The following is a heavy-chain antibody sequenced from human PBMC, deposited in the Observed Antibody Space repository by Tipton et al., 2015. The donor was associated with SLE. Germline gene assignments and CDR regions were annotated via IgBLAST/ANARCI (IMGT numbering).Heavy chain of an antibody. CDR1: GFTFSSYE. Sequence: GSLRLSCAASGFTFSSYEMNWVRQAPGKGLEWVSYISSSGSTIYYADSVKGRFTISRDDAKNSLYLQMNSLRAEDTAVYYCARGTRYYGSGSPPLNYWGQGTLVTVSS. D-gene: IGHD3-10*01. CDR3: ARGTRYYGSGSPPLNY. CDR2: ISSSGSTI. J-gene: IGHJ4*02. V-gene: IGHV3-48*03.